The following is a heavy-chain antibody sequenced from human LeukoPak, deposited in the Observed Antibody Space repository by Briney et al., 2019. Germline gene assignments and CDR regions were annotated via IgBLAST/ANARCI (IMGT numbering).Heavy chain of an antibody. CDR2: IKWDGGRT. Sequence: GGSLRLSCAASGFTFDDHGMSWVRQAPGKGLEWVSGIKWDGGRTGYADSVKGRFTISRDNAKNSVYLQMNSLRAEDTAVYYCAKDGGLAAGTPFDYWGQGTLVTVSS. J-gene: IGHJ4*02. CDR3: AKDGGLAAGTPFDY. D-gene: IGHD6-13*01. V-gene: IGHV3-20*04. CDR1: GFTFDDHG.